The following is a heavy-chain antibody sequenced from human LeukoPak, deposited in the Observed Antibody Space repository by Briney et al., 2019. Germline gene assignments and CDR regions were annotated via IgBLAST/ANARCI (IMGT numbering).Heavy chain of an antibody. CDR2: ISAYNGNT. CDR3: ARGSYYDYVWGSYPRGAFDI. V-gene: IGHV1-18*01. J-gene: IGHJ3*02. Sequence: ASVKVSCKASGYTFTSYGISWVRQAPGQGLEWMGWISAYNGNTNYAQKLQGRVTMTTDTSTSTAYMELSSLRSEDTAVYYRARGSYYDYVWGSYPRGAFDIRGQGTMVTVSS. D-gene: IGHD3-16*01. CDR1: GYTFTSYG.